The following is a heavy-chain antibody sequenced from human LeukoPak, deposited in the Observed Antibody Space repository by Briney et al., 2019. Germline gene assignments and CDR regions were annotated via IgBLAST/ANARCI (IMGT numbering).Heavy chain of an antibody. V-gene: IGHV4-31*03. J-gene: IGHJ3*02. CDR1: GASMSSGGYY. Sequence: SETLSPTCTVSGASMSSGGYYWSWIRQHPGKGLEWIGYIYDSGSTYYNPSLKSRVTISIDTSKNQFSLKLTSVTAADTAVYYCARDAFDIWGQGTMVTVSS. CDR2: IYDSGST. CDR3: ARDAFDI.